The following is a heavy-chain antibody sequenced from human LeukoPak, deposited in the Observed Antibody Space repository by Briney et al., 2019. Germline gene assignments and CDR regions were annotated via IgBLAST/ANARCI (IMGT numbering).Heavy chain of an antibody. CDR3: AREGSGYSSSSDAFDI. D-gene: IGHD6-6*01. Sequence: SQTLSLTCTVSGGSISSGDYYWSWISQPPGKGLAWIGYIYYSGSTYYNPSLKSRVTISVDTSKNQFSLKLSSVTAADTAVYYCAREGSGYSSSSDAFDIWGQGTMVTVSS. V-gene: IGHV4-30-4*08. J-gene: IGHJ3*02. CDR1: GGSISSGDYY. CDR2: IYYSGST.